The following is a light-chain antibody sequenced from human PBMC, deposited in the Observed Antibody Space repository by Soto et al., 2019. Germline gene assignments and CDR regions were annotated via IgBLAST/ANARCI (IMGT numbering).Light chain of an antibody. Sequence: QSALTQPASVSGSPGQSITISCTGTSSDVGGYNYVSWYQQDPGKAPKLMIYEVSNRPSGVSNRFSGSKSGNTASLTISGLQAEDEADYYCSSYTSSSTLAVFGGGTQLTVL. CDR3: SSYTSSSTLAV. J-gene: IGLJ7*01. CDR2: EVS. V-gene: IGLV2-14*01. CDR1: SSDVGGYNY.